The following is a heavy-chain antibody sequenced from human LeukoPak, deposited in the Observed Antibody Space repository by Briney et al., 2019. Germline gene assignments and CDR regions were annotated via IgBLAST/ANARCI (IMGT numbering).Heavy chain of an antibody. J-gene: IGHJ4*02. CDR1: GFTFSSYS. D-gene: IGHD3-22*01. CDR2: ISSSSSYI. Sequence: PGGSLRLSCAASGFTFSSYSMNWVRQAPGKGLEWVSSISSSSSYIYYADSVKGRFTISRDNAKNSLYLQMNSLRAEDTTVYYCARDPRHYYDSSALGEGPFDYWGQGTLVTVSS. V-gene: IGHV3-21*01. CDR3: ARDPRHYYDSSALGEGPFDY.